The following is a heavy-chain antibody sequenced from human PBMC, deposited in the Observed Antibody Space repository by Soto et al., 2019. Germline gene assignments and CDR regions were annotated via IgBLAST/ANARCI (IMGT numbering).Heavy chain of an antibody. CDR3: ARDPYIWGSYRYTSWFDP. J-gene: IGHJ5*02. D-gene: IGHD3-16*02. CDR1: GYTFTSYG. V-gene: IGHV1-18*01. Sequence: ALVKVSCKASGYTFTSYGISWVRQAPGQGLEWMGWISAYNGNTNYAQKLQGRVTMTTDTSTSTAYMELRSLRSDDTAVYYCARDPYIWGSYRYTSWFDPWGQGTLVTVSS. CDR2: ISAYNGNT.